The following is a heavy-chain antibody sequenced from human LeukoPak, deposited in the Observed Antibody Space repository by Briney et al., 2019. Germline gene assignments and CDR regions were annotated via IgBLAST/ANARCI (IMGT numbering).Heavy chain of an antibody. CDR1: GGSISSSNW. CDR3: ASGRPQWLGASDY. D-gene: IGHD6-19*01. Sequence: SGTLSLTCAVSGGSISSSNWWSWVRPPPGKGLEWIGEIYHSGSTNYNPSLKSQVTISVDKSKNQFSLKLSSVTAADTAVYYCASGRPQWLGASDYWGQGTLVTVSS. V-gene: IGHV4-4*02. CDR2: IYHSGST. J-gene: IGHJ4*02.